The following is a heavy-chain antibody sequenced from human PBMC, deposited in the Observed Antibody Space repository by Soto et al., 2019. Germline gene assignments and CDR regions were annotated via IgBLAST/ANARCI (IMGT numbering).Heavy chain of an antibody. CDR1: GGSISGGGYY. Sequence: SSETLSVTCTVSGGSISGGGYYWSWISQHPGKGLEWIGYIYYSGSTYYNPSLKSRVTISVDTSKNQFSLKLSSVTAADTAVYYCARSMPLDPNNWFDPWGQGTLVTVSS. CDR2: IYYSGST. J-gene: IGHJ5*02. V-gene: IGHV4-31*03. D-gene: IGHD2-2*01. CDR3: ARSMPLDPNNWFDP.